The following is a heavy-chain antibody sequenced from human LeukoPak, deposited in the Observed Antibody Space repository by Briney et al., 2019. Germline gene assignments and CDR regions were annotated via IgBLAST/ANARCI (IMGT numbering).Heavy chain of an antibody. CDR3: ARSLASHYDFSGYYF. Sequence: PSETLSLTCTVSGGSISSYYWSWIRQPAGKGPEWIGRIYSSGSTNYNPALKSRLTMSVDTSKNQFSLKLSSVTAADTAVYYCARSLASHYDFSGYYFWGQGTLVTVSS. D-gene: IGHD3-22*01. J-gene: IGHJ4*02. V-gene: IGHV4-4*07. CDR1: GGSISSYY. CDR2: IYSSGST.